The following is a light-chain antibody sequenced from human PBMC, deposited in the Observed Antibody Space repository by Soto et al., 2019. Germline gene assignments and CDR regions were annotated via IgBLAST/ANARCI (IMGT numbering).Light chain of an antibody. J-gene: IGLJ1*01. Sequence: QSALTQPASVSGSPGQSITISCTGTSSDVGGYIYVSWYQQHPGKAPKLMIYDVTSRPSGVSYRFSGSKSGNTASLTISGLQAEDEADYYCSSYTTSISYVLGTGKKVTV. CDR3: SSYTTSISYV. CDR2: DVT. CDR1: SSDVGGYIY. V-gene: IGLV2-14*01.